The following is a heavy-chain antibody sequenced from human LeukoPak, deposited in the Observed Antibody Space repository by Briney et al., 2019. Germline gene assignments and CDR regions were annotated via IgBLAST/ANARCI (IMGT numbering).Heavy chain of an antibody. CDR1: GFTFSNAW. V-gene: IGHV3-15*01. CDR3: AKGGYYYDSSGYQDSDY. J-gene: IGHJ4*02. D-gene: IGHD3-22*01. Sequence: GGSLRLSCAASGFTFSNAWMSWVRQAPGKGLEWVGRIKSKTDGGTTDYAAPVKGRFTISRDNSKNTLYLQMNSLRAEDTAVYYCAKGGYYYDSSGYQDSDYWGQGTLVTVSS. CDR2: IKSKTDGGTT.